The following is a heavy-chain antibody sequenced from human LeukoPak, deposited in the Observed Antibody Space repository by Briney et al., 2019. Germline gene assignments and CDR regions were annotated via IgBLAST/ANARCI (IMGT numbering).Heavy chain of an antibody. CDR2: IYYSGST. CDR3: ARVYSSGWFPSYFDY. V-gene: IGHV4-59*01. J-gene: IGHJ4*02. D-gene: IGHD6-19*01. Sequence: SETLSLTCTVHGGSISGYYWSWIRQPPGKGLEWFGYIYYSGSTDYNPSLKSRVTISVDTSKNQYSLKLSSVTAADTAVYYCARVYSSGWFPSYFDYWGRATLV. CDR1: GGSISGYY.